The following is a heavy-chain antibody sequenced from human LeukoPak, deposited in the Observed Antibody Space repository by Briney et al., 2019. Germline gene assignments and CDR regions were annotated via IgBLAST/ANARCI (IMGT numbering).Heavy chain of an antibody. Sequence: GGALRLSCAASGFPFSNAWMSWVRQAPGKGLEWVGRIKSKTDGGTTDYAAPVKGRFTISRDDSKNTLYLQMNSMKTEDTAVYYCTTDKGITFGGVIVIPVYWGQGTLVTVSS. CDR2: IKSKTDGGTT. CDR1: GFPFSNAW. CDR3: TTDKGITFGGVIVIPVY. J-gene: IGHJ4*02. D-gene: IGHD3-16*02. V-gene: IGHV3-15*01.